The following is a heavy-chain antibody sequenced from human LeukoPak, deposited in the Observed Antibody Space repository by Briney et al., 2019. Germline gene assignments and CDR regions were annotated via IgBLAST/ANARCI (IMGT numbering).Heavy chain of an antibody. V-gene: IGHV4-30-4*01. CDR2: IYYSGSS. D-gene: IGHD4-17*01. CDR3: GRQIYGDLYYFDY. J-gene: IGHJ4*02. CDR1: GGSISSGDYY. Sequence: SQTLSLTCTVSGGSISSGDYYWSWIRQPPGKGLEWIGYIYYSGSSYYIPSLKRRVTMSVNRPSNQFTLRLTSVTAADTAVYYCGRQIYGDLYYFDYWGQGTLVTVSS.